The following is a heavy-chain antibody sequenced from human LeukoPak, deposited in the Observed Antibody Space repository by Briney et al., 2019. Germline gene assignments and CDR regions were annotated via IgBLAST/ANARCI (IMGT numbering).Heavy chain of an antibody. CDR1: GYTFTGHF. CDR3: AREYSRYSGTYYDY. D-gene: IGHD5-12*01. CDR2: SNPNSGDT. J-gene: IGHJ4*02. V-gene: IGHV1-2*02. Sequence: GASVKVSCKASGYTFTGHFIHWVRQAPGQGLEWMGWSNPNSGDTNYAQKFQGRVTMTSDTSISTAYMELSRVRSDDAAVYYCAREYSRYSGTYYDYWGQGTLVIVSS.